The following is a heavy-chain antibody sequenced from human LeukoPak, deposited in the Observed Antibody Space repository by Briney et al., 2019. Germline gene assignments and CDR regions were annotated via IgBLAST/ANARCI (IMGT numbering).Heavy chain of an antibody. CDR2: ISSSSSYT. V-gene: IGHV3-11*05. CDR3: ARDLGGYYFDY. Sequence: GSLRLSCAASGFTFSDYYMSWIRQAPGKGLEWVSYISSSSSYTNYADSVKGRFTISRDNAKNSLYLQMNSLRAEDTAVYYCARDLGGYYFDYWGQGTLVTVSS. D-gene: IGHD3-10*01. J-gene: IGHJ4*02. CDR1: GFTFSDYY.